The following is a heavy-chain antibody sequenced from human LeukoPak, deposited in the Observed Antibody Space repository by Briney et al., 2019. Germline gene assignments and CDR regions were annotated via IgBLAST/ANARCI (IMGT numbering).Heavy chain of an antibody. CDR1: GASITGHY. CDR3: ARGGAPPDAFDI. CDR2: MYYTGKI. Sequence: PSETLSLTCTVSGASITGHYWSWIRQPPGKGLEWVGYMYYTGKINYSPSLKSRLTTSIDTSKNQFSLKLSSVTAADTAVYYCARGGAPPDAFDIWGQGTMVTVSS. D-gene: IGHD3-16*01. J-gene: IGHJ3*02. V-gene: IGHV4-59*11.